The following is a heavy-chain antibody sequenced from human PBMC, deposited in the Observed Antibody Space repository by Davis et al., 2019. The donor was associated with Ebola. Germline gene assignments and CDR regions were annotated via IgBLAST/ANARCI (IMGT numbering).Heavy chain of an antibody. J-gene: IGHJ4*02. Sequence: PGGSLRLSCAASGFTFSSFWMYWVRQAPGKGLIWVSYINSDGSSINYADSVKGRFTISRDNGKNTLYLQMNSLRAEDTAVYYCARRELWSLDYWGQGTLVTVSS. CDR1: GFTFSSFW. V-gene: IGHV3-74*01. CDR2: INSDGSSI. D-gene: IGHD1-7*01. CDR3: ARRELWSLDY.